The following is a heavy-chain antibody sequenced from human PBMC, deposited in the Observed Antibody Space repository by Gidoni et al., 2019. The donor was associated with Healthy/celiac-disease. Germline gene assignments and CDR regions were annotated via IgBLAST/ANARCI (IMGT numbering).Heavy chain of an antibody. Sequence: QVQLVESGGGVVQPGRSLRLSCSASGFTFSSYGMLWVCQAPGKGLEWVAVVSYDGSNKNYADSVKGRFTISRDNSKNTLYLQMNSRRAEDTAVYYCAKDRGSSGWYWDYWGQGTLVTVSS. CDR3: AKDRGSSGWYWDY. V-gene: IGHV3-30*18. D-gene: IGHD6-19*01. CDR1: GFTFSSYG. J-gene: IGHJ4*02. CDR2: VSYDGSNK.